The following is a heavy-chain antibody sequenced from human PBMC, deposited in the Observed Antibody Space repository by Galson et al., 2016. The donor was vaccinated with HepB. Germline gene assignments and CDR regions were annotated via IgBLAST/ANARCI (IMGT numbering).Heavy chain of an antibody. CDR3: ARDCTGGTCKFARHDAFDI. D-gene: IGHD2-8*02. CDR2: IHSSGTS. V-gene: IGHV4-39*02. Sequence: SETLSLTCSVSGDSISNVGRHWGWFRQSPGMGLEYIGSIHSSGTSYYSPSLTSRVTVSADTSRNQFSLRLSSVTAADTALYFCARDCTGGTCKFARHDAFDIWGQGTMVTVSS. CDR1: GDSISNVGRH. J-gene: IGHJ3*02.